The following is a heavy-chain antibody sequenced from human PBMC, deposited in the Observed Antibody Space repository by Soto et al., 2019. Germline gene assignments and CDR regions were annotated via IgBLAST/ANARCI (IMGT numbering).Heavy chain of an antibody. D-gene: IGHD6-6*01. CDR3: ARYSSSTTGYYYYYYYMDV. CDR1: GFTFSSYW. Sequence: GGSLRLSCAASGFTFSSYWMSWVRQAPGKGLEWVANIKQDGSEKYYVDSVKGRFTISRDNAKNSLYLQMNSLRAEDTAVYYCARYSSSTTGYYYYYYYMDVWGKGTTVTVSS. V-gene: IGHV3-7*01. CDR2: IKQDGSEK. J-gene: IGHJ6*03.